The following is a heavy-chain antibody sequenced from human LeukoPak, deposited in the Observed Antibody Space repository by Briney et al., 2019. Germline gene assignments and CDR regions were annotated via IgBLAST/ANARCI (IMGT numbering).Heavy chain of an antibody. Sequence: GGSLRLSCAASGFTFSSYWMSWVRQAPGKGLEWVSGISGSAGNRYYADPVKGRFTISRDNSKNTLFLQMNTLRAEDTAVYYCANHPLVRGVPDNYYYLDVWGKGTTVTVSS. CDR1: GFTFSSYW. CDR2: ISGSAGNR. D-gene: IGHD3-10*01. V-gene: IGHV3-23*01. J-gene: IGHJ6*03. CDR3: ANHPLVRGVPDNYYYLDV.